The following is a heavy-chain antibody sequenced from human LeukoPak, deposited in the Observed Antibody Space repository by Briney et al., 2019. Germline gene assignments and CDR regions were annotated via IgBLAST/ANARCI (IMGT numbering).Heavy chain of an antibody. D-gene: IGHD1-26*01. V-gene: IGHV1-46*01. Sequence: ASVKVSCKASGGTFSSYAISWVRQAPGQGLEWMGIINPSGGSTSYAQKFQGRVTMTRDTSTSTVYMELSSLRSEDTAVYYCARGPRNSGSYGRFDYWGQGSLVTVSS. CDR3: ARGPRNSGSYGRFDY. CDR1: GGTFSSYA. CDR2: INPSGGST. J-gene: IGHJ4*02.